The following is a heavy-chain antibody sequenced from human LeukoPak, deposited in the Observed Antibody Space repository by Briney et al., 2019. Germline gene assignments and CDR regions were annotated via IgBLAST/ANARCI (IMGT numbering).Heavy chain of an antibody. J-gene: IGHJ4*02. Sequence: ASVKVSCKASGYTFTSYAMHWVRQAPGQRLEWMGWINAGNGNTKYSQKFQGRVTITRDTSASTAYMELSSLRSEDTAVYYCARSKLFSDLYGDYVTSIDYWGQGTLVTVSS. CDR1: GYTFTSYA. V-gene: IGHV1-3*01. CDR2: INAGNGNT. D-gene: IGHD4-17*01. CDR3: ARSKLFSDLYGDYVTSIDY.